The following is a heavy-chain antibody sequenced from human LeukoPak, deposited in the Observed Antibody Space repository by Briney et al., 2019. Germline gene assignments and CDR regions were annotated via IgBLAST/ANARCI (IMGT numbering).Heavy chain of an antibody. V-gene: IGHV3-21*01. CDR2: ISSSSSYI. J-gene: IGHJ4*02. CDR1: GFTFSSYS. D-gene: IGHD2-2*01. Sequence: GGSLRLSCAASGFTFSSYSMNWVRQAPGKGLEWVSSISSSSSYIYYADSVKGRFTISRDNAKNSPYLQMNSLRAEDTAVYYCASGVLGYCSSTSCYEGVYWGQGTLVTVSS. CDR3: ASGVLGYCSSTSCYEGVY.